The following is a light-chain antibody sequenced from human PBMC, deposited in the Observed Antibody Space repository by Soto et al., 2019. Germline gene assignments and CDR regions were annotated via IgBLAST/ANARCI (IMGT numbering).Light chain of an antibody. CDR1: QSISSW. Sequence: DIQMTQSPSTLSASVGDRVTITCRASQSISSWLAWYQQKPGKAPKLLIYKASSLESGVPSRFSGSGSGTEFTLTISSLQPDDFATYYCQQYNSYLWTVGQGTKADIK. CDR2: KAS. V-gene: IGKV1-5*03. CDR3: QQYNSYLWT. J-gene: IGKJ1*01.